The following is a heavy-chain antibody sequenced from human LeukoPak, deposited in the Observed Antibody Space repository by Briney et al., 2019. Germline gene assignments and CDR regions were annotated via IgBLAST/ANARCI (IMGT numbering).Heavy chain of an antibody. Sequence: GGSLRLSCAASGFTSSSYAMSWVRQAPGKGLEWVSAISGSGGSTYYADSVKGRFTISRDNSKNTLYLQMNSLRAEDTAVYYCAKDRILWELAEYFQHWGQGTLVTVSS. CDR2: ISGSGGST. J-gene: IGHJ1*01. CDR1: GFTSSSYA. D-gene: IGHD1-26*01. V-gene: IGHV3-23*01. CDR3: AKDRILWELAEYFQH.